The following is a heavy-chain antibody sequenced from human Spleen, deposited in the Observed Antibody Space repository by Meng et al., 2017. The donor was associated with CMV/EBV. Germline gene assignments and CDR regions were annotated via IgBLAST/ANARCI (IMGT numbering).Heavy chain of an antibody. Sequence: GESLKISCAASGFTFSRYWMTWVRQAPGKGLEWVANIKQDGSETHYVDSVKGRFTISRDNAKNSLYLQMNSLRAEDTAVYYCARCPWTYYYGSGSPFDYWGQGTLVTVSS. CDR1: GFTFSRYW. D-gene: IGHD3-10*01. CDR2: IKQDGSET. V-gene: IGHV3-7*01. J-gene: IGHJ4*02. CDR3: ARCPWTYYYGSGSPFDY.